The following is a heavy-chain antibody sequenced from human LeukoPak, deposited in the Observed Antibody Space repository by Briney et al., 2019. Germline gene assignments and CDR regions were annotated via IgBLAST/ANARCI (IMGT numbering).Heavy chain of an antibody. CDR1: GDSVSSNSAA. CDR2: TYYRSKWYN. J-gene: IGHJ6*02. D-gene: IGHD1-26*01. CDR3: ARDGAWELPGVDYYGMDV. Sequence: SQTLSLTCAISGDSVSSNSAAWNWIRQSPSRGLEWLGRTYYRSKWYNDYAVSVKSRITINPDTSKNQFSLQLNSVTPEDTAVYYCARDGAWELPGVDYYGMDVWGQGTTVTVSS. V-gene: IGHV6-1*01.